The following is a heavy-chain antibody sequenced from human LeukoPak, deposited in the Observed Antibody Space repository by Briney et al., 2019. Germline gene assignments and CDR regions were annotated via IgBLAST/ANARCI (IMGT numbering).Heavy chain of an antibody. Sequence: GGSLRLSCAASGFTFSSYGMHWVRQAPGKGVEGVAFIRYDQSNKYYADSVWGLFTISRHNSKSTLYLHMISLKAEDTAVYYCAKVLPTEGDPWGQRTLVTVSS. CDR1: GFTFSSYG. CDR2: IRYDQSNK. CDR3: AKVLPTEGDP. J-gene: IGHJ5*02. V-gene: IGHV3-30*02. D-gene: IGHD1-14*01.